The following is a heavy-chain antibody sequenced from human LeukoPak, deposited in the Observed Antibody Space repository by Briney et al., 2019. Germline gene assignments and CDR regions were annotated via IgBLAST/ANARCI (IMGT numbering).Heavy chain of an antibody. CDR3: ARPRTYSSRGCGY. D-gene: IGHD6-13*01. CDR2: INPNSGGT. Sequence: ASVKVSCKASGYTFTGYYMHWVRQAPGQGLEWMGWINPNSGGTNYAQKFQGRFTMTRDTSISTAYMELSRLRSDDTVVYYCARPRTYSSRGCGYWGQETRVTVSS. J-gene: IGHJ4*02. CDR1: GYTFTGYY. V-gene: IGHV1-2*02.